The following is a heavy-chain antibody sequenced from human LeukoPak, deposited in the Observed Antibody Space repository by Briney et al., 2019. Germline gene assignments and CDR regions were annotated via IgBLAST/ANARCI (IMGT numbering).Heavy chain of an antibody. CDR3: ASSLWDDSSGYFDY. D-gene: IGHD3-22*01. Sequence: SETLSLTCTVSGGSVSSYYWSWIRQPAGKGLEWIGRIYTRGTTNYNPSLKSRVTMSVDTSKNQFSLKLTSVTAADTAVYYCASSLWDDSSGYFDYWGQGTLVTVSS. CDR1: GGSVSSYY. V-gene: IGHV4-4*07. J-gene: IGHJ4*02. CDR2: IYTRGTT.